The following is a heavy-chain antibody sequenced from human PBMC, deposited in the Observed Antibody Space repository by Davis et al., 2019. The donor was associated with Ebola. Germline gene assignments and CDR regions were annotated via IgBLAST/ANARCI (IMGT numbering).Heavy chain of an antibody. CDR1: GGSISSDSYY. J-gene: IGHJ4*02. CDR2: ISYSGTT. CDR3: ARRPAYYGNWIAYDI. V-gene: IGHV4-39*02. D-gene: IGHD3/OR15-3a*01. Sequence: SETLSLTCTLSGGSISSDSYYWDWIRQPPGKGLEWVGSISYSGTTYYNPSLMSRVTMSVGTSKRDFSLRLTSVTTTDTAVYYCARRPAYYGNWIAYDIWGQGTLITVSS.